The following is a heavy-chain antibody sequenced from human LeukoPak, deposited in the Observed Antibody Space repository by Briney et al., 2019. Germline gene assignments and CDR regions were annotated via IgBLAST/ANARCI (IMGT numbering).Heavy chain of an antibody. D-gene: IGHD3-10*01. V-gene: IGHV4-34*01. CDR2: INHSGST. CDR1: GGSFSGYY. Sequence: PSETLSLTCAVYGGSFSGYYWSWIRQPPGKGLEWIGEINHSGSTNYNPSLKSRVTISVDTSKNQFSLKLSSVTAADTAVYYCARRLIYGPHFVWGQGTLVTVSS. J-gene: IGHJ4*02. CDR3: ARRLIYGPHFV.